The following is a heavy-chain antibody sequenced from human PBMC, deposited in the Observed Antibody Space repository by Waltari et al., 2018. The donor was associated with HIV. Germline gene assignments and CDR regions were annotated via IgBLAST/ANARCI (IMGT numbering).Heavy chain of an antibody. CDR1: GYTFTGYY. CDR2: INPDNGGT. V-gene: IGHV1-2*02. D-gene: IGHD2-15*01. CDR3: ARDICNGGSCYSYYFDY. J-gene: IGHJ4*02. Sequence: QAQLVQSGAEVKKPGASVKISCKASGYTFTGYYMHWVRQAPGKGLEWMGWINPDNGGTKYAQKFQGRVTMTRDTSISTAYMELSRLRSDDTAVYYCARDICNGGSCYSYYFDYWGQGTLVTVSS.